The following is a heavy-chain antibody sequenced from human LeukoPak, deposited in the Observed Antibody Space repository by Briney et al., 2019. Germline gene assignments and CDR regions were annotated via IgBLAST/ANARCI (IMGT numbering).Heavy chain of an antibody. CDR1: GFTFSSFA. V-gene: IGHV3-23*01. D-gene: IGHD6-13*01. CDR2: ISASGSPT. CDR3: AKGRVSWPCYFDY. Sequence: SGGSLRLSCAASGFTFSSFAMTWVRQAPGKRLEWVSLISASGSPTYYADSVKGRFTISRDNSKNTLYLQMNSLRADDTAVYYCAKGRVSWPCYFDYWGQGTLVTVSS. J-gene: IGHJ4*02.